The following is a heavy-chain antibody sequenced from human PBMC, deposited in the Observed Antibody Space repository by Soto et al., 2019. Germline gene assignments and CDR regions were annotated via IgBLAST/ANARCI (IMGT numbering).Heavy chain of an antibody. CDR2: IYYNGNT. V-gene: IGHV4-59*01. CDR3: ARYFLYYGSGSYYQGFDY. CDR1: GGSISSYY. J-gene: IGHJ4*02. D-gene: IGHD3-10*01. Sequence: SETLSLTCTVSGGSISSYYWSWIRQPPGKGLEWIGYIYYNGNTNYNPFLKSRVTISVDTSKNQFSLKLSSVTAADTAVYYCARYFLYYGSGSYYQGFDYWGQGTPVTVSS.